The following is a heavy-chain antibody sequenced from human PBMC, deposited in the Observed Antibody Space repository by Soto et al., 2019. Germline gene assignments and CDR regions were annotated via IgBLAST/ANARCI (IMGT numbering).Heavy chain of an antibody. CDR2: LNPGGSVK. CDR1: GFSFSDSW. J-gene: IGHJ4*02. Sequence: GGSLRLSCAVSGFSFSDSWMSWIRQPPGKGLEWVAHLNPGGSVKYYVDSVKGRFTISRDNARNSLYLQMRSLRADDAAVYYCAKRSREPTRDYWGRGALVTVSS. V-gene: IGHV3-7*03. D-gene: IGHD1-1*01. CDR3: AKRSREPTRDY.